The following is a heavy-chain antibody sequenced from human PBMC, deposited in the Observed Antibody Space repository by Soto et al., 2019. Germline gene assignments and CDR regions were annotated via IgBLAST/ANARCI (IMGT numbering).Heavy chain of an antibody. Sequence: QVQLQESGPGLVKPSQTLSLTCTVSGGSISSGDYYWSWIRQPPGKGLECIGYIYYSGSTYYNPPLTRRVTISVDTSKNQFSLKLSSVTATDTAVYYCARVVNRPVRFDLWGRGTLVTVSS. CDR2: IYYSGST. J-gene: IGHJ2*01. V-gene: IGHV4-30-4*01. D-gene: IGHD2-15*01. CDR3: ARVVNRPVRFDL. CDR1: GGSISSGDYY.